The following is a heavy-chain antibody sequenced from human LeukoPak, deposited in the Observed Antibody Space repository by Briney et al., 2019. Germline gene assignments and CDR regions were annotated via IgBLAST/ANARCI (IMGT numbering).Heavy chain of an antibody. CDR2: INHSGST. CDR3: ARFKAVAGIDY. V-gene: IGHV4-34*01. D-gene: IGHD6-19*01. CDR1: GGSISSYY. J-gene: IGHJ4*02. Sequence: SETLSLTCTVSGGSISSYYWSWIRQPPGKGLEWIGEINHSGSTNYNPSLKSRVTISVDTSKNQFSLKLSSVTAADTAVYYCARFKAVAGIDYWGQGTLVTVSS.